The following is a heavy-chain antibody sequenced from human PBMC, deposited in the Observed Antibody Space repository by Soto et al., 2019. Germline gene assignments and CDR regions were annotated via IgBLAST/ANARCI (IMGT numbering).Heavy chain of an antibody. CDR1: GFTFSSYW. CDR3: ARVRFVGAVYRYYYYGMDV. CDR2: IKQDGSEK. D-gene: IGHD2-15*01. V-gene: IGHV3-7*01. Sequence: EVQLVESGGGLVQPGGSLRLSCAASGFTFSSYWMSWVRQAPGKGLEWVANIKQDGSEKYYVDPVKGRFTISRDNAKNSLYLQMNSLRAEDTAVYYCARVRFVGAVYRYYYYGMDVWGQGTTVTVSS. J-gene: IGHJ6*02.